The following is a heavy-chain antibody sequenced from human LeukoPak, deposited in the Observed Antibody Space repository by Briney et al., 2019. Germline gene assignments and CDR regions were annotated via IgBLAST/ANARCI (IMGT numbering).Heavy chain of an antibody. CDR2: ISAYNGNT. CDR1: GYTFTSYG. Sequence: EASVKVSCKASGYTFTSYGISWVRQAPGQGLEWMGWISAYNGNTNYAQKLQGRVTMTTDTSTSTAYMELRSLRSDDTAVYYCARGMSSDFWSGAYYFDYWGQGTLVTVSS. D-gene: IGHD3-3*01. CDR3: ARGMSSDFWSGAYYFDY. V-gene: IGHV1-18*04. J-gene: IGHJ4*02.